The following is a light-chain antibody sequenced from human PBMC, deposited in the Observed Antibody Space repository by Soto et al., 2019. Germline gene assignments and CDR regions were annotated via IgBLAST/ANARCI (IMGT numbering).Light chain of an antibody. CDR2: EVS. CDR1: TSDVGGYEF. V-gene: IGLV2-14*01. Sequence: QSVLTQPASVSGSPGQAITISCTGSTSDVGGYEFVSWYQQHPGKAPKIVIYEVSNRPSRISNRFSGSKSGNTASLTISGLQAEDEAEYFCSSYSSSSALHVFGSGTKVTVL. CDR3: SSYSSSSALHV. J-gene: IGLJ1*01.